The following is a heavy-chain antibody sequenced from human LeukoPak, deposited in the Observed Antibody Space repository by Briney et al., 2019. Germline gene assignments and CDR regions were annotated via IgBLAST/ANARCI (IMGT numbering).Heavy chain of an antibody. D-gene: IGHD6-13*01. V-gene: IGHV3-21*01. Sequence: GGSLRLSCAASGFTFSSYTMNWVRQAPGKGLEWVSFISSSSSYIYYADSVKGRFTISRDNAKNSLYLQMNSLRAEDTAVYYCARAPGYRGFLDYWGQGTLVTVFS. J-gene: IGHJ4*02. CDR2: ISSSSSYI. CDR3: ARAPGYRGFLDY. CDR1: GFTFSSYT.